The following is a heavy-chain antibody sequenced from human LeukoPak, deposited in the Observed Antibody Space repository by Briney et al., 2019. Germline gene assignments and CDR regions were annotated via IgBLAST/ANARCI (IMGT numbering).Heavy chain of an antibody. J-gene: IGHJ4*02. CDR3: ARGEAFCDY. Sequence: PGGSLRLSCAASGFTFSRYWMTWVRQAPGKGLEWVANIKEDGTRTYYVDSVKGRFTISRDNAQNSLYLQMNSLTPEDTAVCFCARGEAFCDYWGQGALVTVSS. V-gene: IGHV3-7*05. CDR1: GFTFSRYW. CDR2: IKEDGTRT.